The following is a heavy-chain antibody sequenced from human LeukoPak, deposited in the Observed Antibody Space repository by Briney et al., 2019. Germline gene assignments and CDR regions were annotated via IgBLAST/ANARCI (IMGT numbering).Heavy chain of an antibody. V-gene: IGHV3-7*01. Sequence: PGGSLRLSCTGSGFTFSSHWMSWVRQAPGRGLEWVAIIKEDGSETYYLDSVKGRFTISRDNAKNSLYLQMNSLRAEDTAVYYCARLTGTSYYYFYFMDVWGKGTTVTVSS. D-gene: IGHD1-1*01. CDR3: ARLTGTSYYYFYFMDV. J-gene: IGHJ6*03. CDR1: GFTFSSHW. CDR2: IKEDGSET.